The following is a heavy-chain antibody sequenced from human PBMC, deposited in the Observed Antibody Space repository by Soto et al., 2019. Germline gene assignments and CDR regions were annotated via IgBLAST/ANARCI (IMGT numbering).Heavy chain of an antibody. CDR3: ARGQDDFWSGYFANIDY. Sequence: SETLSLTCTVSGGSISSYYWSWIRQPPGKGLEWIGYIHYSGSTKYNPSLKSRVTISADTSKNQFSLKLSSVTAADTAVYYCARGQDDFWSGYFANIDYWGQGTLVTVSS. CDR2: IHYSGST. J-gene: IGHJ4*02. V-gene: IGHV4-59*08. D-gene: IGHD3-3*01. CDR1: GGSISSYY.